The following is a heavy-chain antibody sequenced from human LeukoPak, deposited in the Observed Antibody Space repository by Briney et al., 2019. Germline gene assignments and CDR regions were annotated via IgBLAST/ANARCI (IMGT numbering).Heavy chain of an antibody. CDR3: ARAWDQFWFDP. Sequence: SETLSLTCTVSGGSISTSNYYWGWIRQPPGKGLEWIGNIYYSGSTNYNPSLKSRVTISVDTSKNQFSLKLSSVTAADTAVYYCARAWDQFWFDPWGQGTLVTVSS. J-gene: IGHJ5*02. V-gene: IGHV4-39*07. D-gene: IGHD1-26*01. CDR2: IYYSGST. CDR1: GGSISTSNYY.